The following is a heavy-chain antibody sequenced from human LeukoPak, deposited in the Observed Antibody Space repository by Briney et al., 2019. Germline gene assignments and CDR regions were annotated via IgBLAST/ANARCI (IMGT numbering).Heavy chain of an antibody. D-gene: IGHD3-22*01. V-gene: IGHV1-69*04. CDR1: GGTFSSYA. CDR2: IIPIIGIA. CDR3: ARDHYYATSGYIWFDP. J-gene: IGHJ5*02. Sequence: SVKVSCKASGGTFSSYAISWVRQAPGQGLEWMGRIIPIIGIANSAQKFQDRVTITADKSTSTAYMELSSLRSEDTAVYYCARDHYYATSGYIWFDPWGQGTLVTVSS.